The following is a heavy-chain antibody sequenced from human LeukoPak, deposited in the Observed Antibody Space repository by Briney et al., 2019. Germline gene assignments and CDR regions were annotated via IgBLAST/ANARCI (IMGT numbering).Heavy chain of an antibody. D-gene: IGHD6-19*01. V-gene: IGHV3-23*01. Sequence: GGSLRLSCAASGFTFSNYAMSWVRQAPGKGLEWVSGISGSAGGTYYADSVKGRFSISRDNSKNTEYLQMNRLRAEDTAAYYCAKDLAYRSGWFLGAFDVWGQGTMVTVSS. CDR3: AKDLAYRSGWFLGAFDV. CDR2: ISGSAGGT. J-gene: IGHJ3*01. CDR1: GFTFSNYA.